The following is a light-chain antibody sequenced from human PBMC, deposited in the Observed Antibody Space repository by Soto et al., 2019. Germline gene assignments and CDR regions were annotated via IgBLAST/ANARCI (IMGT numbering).Light chain of an antibody. CDR2: DVS. J-gene: IGLJ2*01. CDR3: SSYTSSSTLVG. V-gene: IGLV2-14*01. CDR1: SSDVGGYNY. Sequence: QSALTQPASVSGSPGQSITISSTGTSSDVGGYNYVSWYQQHPGKAPKLMIYDVSNRPSGVSNRFSGSKSGNTASLTISGLKAEDEADYYCSSYTSSSTLVGFGGGTKLTVL.